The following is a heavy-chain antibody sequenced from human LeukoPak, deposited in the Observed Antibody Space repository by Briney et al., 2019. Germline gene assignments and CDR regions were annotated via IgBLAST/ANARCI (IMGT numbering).Heavy chain of an antibody. Sequence: PSETLSLTCTVSGGSLSSYYWTWMRQPPRKGLEWIGNIYYGGSTNYNPSLTSRVTISVDTAKNQFSLKLSSVTAADTAVYYCARLSRGSYVDDWGQGTLVTVSS. CDR2: IYYGGST. CDR3: ARLSRGSYVDD. V-gene: IGHV4-59*08. J-gene: IGHJ4*02. D-gene: IGHD3-16*01. CDR1: GGSLSSYY.